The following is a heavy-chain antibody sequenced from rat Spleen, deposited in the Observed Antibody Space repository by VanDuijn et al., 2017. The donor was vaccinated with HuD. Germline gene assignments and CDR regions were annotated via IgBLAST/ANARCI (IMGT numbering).Heavy chain of an antibody. Sequence: QVQLKESGPGLVEPSQTLSLTCTVSGFPLTNNGVSWVRQPPGKDLEWIAAILSGGSTYYNSALKSRLSISRDTSKSQVFLKMNNLRSEDTAIYYCTSGGITTRLNWFAYWGQGTLVTVSS. J-gene: IGHJ3*01. CDR1: GFPLTNNG. CDR2: ILSGGST. CDR3: TSGGITTRLNWFAY. V-gene: IGHV2S12*01. D-gene: IGHD1-10*01.